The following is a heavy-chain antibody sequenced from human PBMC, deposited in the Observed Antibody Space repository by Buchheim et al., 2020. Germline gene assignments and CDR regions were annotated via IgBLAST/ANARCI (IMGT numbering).Heavy chain of an antibody. J-gene: IGHJ4*02. Sequence: QVQLQESGPGLVKPSETLSLTCTVSGSVSSGSYYWNWIRQSPGKGLEWIGYIYYSGSTNYNPSLKSRVSISVDTSKNQFSLKLSSVTAADTAVYYCARGATVVTYFDYWGQGTL. CDR2: IYYSGST. D-gene: IGHD4-23*01. V-gene: IGHV4-61*01. CDR1: GSVSSGSYY. CDR3: ARGATVVTYFDY.